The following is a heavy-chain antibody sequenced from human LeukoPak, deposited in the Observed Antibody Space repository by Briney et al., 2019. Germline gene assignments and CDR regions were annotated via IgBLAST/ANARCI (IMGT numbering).Heavy chain of an antibody. CDR3: ARGGSSAAYYYYGMDV. J-gene: IGHJ6*02. CDR2: YYSGST. Sequence: YYSGSTNYNPSLKSRVTISVDTSKNQFSLKLSSVTAADTAVYYCARGGSSAAYYYYGMDVWGQGTTVTVSS. V-gene: IGHV4-59*12. D-gene: IGHD6-19*01.